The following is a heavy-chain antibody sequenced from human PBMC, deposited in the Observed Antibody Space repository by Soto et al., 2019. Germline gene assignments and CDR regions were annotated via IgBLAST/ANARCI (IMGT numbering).Heavy chain of an antibody. Sequence: VQLVESGGGVVQPGRSLRLSCAASGFAFSSYGMHWVRQAPGKGLEWVAVISYEGSIEYYADSVKGRFTISRDNSKNTLYLQMNSLRAEDTAVYYCARPGRDLWSGRYYFDYWGQGTLVTVSS. J-gene: IGHJ4*02. CDR2: ISYEGSIE. CDR1: GFAFSSYG. V-gene: IGHV3-30*03. CDR3: ARPGRDLWSGRYYFDY. D-gene: IGHD3-3*01.